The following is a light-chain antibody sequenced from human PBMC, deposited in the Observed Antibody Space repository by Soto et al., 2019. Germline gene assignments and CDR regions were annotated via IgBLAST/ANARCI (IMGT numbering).Light chain of an antibody. Sequence: AIQMTHSPSSLSSALLYRVTITCRASQGIRNDLGWYQQKPGKAPKLLIYAASSLQSGVPSRFSGSGSGTDFTLTISSLQPEDFATYYCLQGYNYPWTFGQGTKVDIK. CDR3: LQGYNYPWT. CDR2: AAS. J-gene: IGKJ1*01. V-gene: IGKV1-6*01. CDR1: QGIRND.